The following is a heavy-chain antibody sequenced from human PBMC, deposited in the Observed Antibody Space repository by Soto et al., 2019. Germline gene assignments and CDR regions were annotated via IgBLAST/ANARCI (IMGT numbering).Heavy chain of an antibody. CDR3: AKDDRYYYYYGMDV. CDR2: ISGSGGST. Sequence: GGSLILSCAASGFTFSSYAMSWVRQAPGKGLEWVSAISGSGGSTYYTDSVKGRFTISRDNSKNTLYLQMNSLRAEDTAVYYCAKDDRYYYYYGMDVWGQGTTVTVSS. J-gene: IGHJ6*02. V-gene: IGHV3-23*01. CDR1: GFTFSSYA.